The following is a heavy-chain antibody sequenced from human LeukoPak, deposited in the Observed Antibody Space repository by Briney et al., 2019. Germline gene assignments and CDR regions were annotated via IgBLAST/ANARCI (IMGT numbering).Heavy chain of an antibody. CDR1: GGSITSSSYY. CDR2: IYYTGSI. Sequence: SETLSLTCAVSGGSITSSSYYWDWIRQPPGKGLEWIGSIYYTGSISYNPSLTSRATISVDTSNNQFSLKLSSVTVADTAVYYCAKDREKWGNYYYYGMDVWGQGTTVTVSS. D-gene: IGHD1-26*01. V-gene: IGHV4-39*02. CDR3: AKDREKWGNYYYYGMDV. J-gene: IGHJ6*02.